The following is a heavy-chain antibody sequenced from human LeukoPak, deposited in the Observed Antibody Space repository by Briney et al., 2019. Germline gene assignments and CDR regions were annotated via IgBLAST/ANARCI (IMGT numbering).Heavy chain of an antibody. D-gene: IGHD3-10*01. V-gene: IGHV4-39*01. Sequence: PSETLSLTCTVSGGSISSSSYYWGWIRQPPGKGLEWIGSIYYSGSTYYNPSLKSRVTISVDTSKNQFSLRLSSVTAADTAVYYCARSSRGITMVRGEGGLTYYYYYYMDVWGKGTTVTISS. J-gene: IGHJ6*03. CDR3: ARSSRGITMVRGEGGLTYYYYYYMDV. CDR2: IYYSGST. CDR1: GGSISSSSYY.